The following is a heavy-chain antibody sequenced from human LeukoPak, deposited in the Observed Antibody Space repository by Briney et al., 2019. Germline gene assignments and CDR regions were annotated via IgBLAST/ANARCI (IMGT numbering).Heavy chain of an antibody. CDR2: IWYDGSNK. CDR1: GFTFSSYG. CDR3: ARDSHTIYYYGSGSQDPDV. D-gene: IGHD3-10*01. V-gene: IGHV3-33*01. Sequence: GGSLRLSCAASGFTFSSYGMHWVRQAPGKGLEWVAVIWYDGSNKYYADSVKGRFTISRDNSKNTLYLQMNSLGAEDTAVYYCARDSHTIYYYGSGSQDPDVWGQGTTVTVSS. J-gene: IGHJ6*02.